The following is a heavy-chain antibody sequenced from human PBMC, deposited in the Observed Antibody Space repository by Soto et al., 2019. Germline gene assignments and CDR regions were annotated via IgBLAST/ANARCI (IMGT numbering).Heavy chain of an antibody. Sequence: SETLSLTCTVSGGSISSSSYYWGWIRQPPGKGLEWIGSIYYSGSTYYNPSLKSRVTISVDTSKNQFSLKLSSVTAADTAVYYCSSHPNYAAPHDYWGQATLVTVSS. J-gene: IGHJ4*02. CDR1: GGSISSSSYY. V-gene: IGHV4-39*01. CDR3: SSHPNYAAPHDY. CDR2: IYYSGST. D-gene: IGHD6-6*01.